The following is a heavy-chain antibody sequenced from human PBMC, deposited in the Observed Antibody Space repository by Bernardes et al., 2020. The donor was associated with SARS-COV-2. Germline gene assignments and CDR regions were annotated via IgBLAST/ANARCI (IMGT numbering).Heavy chain of an antibody. Sequence: SETLSLTCTVSGGSISSSSYYWGWIRQPPGKGLEWIGSIYYSGSTYYNPSLKSRVTISVDTSKNQFSLKLSSVTAADTAVYYCARQIYGDYLVYLWGRGTLVTVSS. D-gene: IGHD4-17*01. CDR1: GGSISSSSYY. CDR2: IYYSGST. V-gene: IGHV4-39*01. J-gene: IGHJ2*01. CDR3: ARQIYGDYLVYL.